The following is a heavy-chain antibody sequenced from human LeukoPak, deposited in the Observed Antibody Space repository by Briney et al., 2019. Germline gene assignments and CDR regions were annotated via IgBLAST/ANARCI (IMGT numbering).Heavy chain of an antibody. CDR1: GYMFIDYY. Sequence: ASVKVSCKASGYMFIDYYIHWVRQAPGQGFEWMGWISRNSGATKFAQKFQGRVTLTRDTSLSTAYMELSTLTPDDMAAYYCVSWAGGNSDVASFDYWGQGTLVTVSS. J-gene: IGHJ4*02. CDR2: ISRNSGAT. D-gene: IGHD2-21*01. CDR3: VSWAGGNSDVASFDY. V-gene: IGHV1-2*02.